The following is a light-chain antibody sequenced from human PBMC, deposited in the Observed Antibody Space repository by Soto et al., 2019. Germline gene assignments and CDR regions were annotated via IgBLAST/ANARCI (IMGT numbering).Light chain of an antibody. CDR2: DIF. CDR1: QSDGSD. J-gene: IGKJ1*01. CDR3: QQYGSSPWA. Sequence: EIVMTQTPASLSVYRGARATLSCRSSQSDGSDLAWYQQKPGQAPRLVIYDIFTRATGVPTRISGSGSGTDFNLTISRLEPEDFAVYYCQQYGSSPWAFGQGTKVDI. V-gene: IGKV3D-15*01.